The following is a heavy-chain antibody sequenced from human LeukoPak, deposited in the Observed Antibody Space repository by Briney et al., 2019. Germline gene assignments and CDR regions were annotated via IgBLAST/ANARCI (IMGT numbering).Heavy chain of an antibody. J-gene: IGHJ4*02. CDR3: AVSGQLTYYFDY. CDR1: GFTFSSYA. Sequence: GGSLRLPCAASGFTFSSYAMSWVRQAPGKGLEWVSAISGSGDNTYYAVSVKGRFTISRDNSKNTLYLQMNSLRAEDTAVYYCAVSGQLTYYFDYWGQGTLVTVSS. CDR2: ISGSGDNT. D-gene: IGHD6-13*01. V-gene: IGHV3-23*01.